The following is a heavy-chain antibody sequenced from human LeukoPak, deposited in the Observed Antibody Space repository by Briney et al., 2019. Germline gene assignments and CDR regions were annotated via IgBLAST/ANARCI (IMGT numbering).Heavy chain of an antibody. V-gene: IGHV1-69*04. D-gene: IGHD3-22*01. J-gene: IGHJ4*02. Sequence: SVKVSCKASGGTFSSYAISWVRQAPGQGLEWMGRIIPILGIANYAQKFQGRVTITADKSTSTAYMELSSLRSEDTAVYYCARDHEVHYYDSSRGGYFDYWGQGTLVTVSS. CDR1: GGTFSSYA. CDR3: ARDHEVHYYDSSRGGYFDY. CDR2: IIPILGIA.